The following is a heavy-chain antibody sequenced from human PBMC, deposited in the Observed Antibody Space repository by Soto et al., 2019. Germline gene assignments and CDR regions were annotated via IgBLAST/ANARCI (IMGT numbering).Heavy chain of an antibody. CDR2: IHSDGSST. V-gene: IGHV3-74*01. CDR1: GFTFSYYW. Sequence: EVQLVESEGGLVQPGGSLRLSCAASGFTFSYYWMHWVRQAPGQGLVWVSRIHSDGSSTTYADSVKGRFTISRDNAKNPLYLQMNSLRAEDTAVYYCARGGRGAFDLWGQGTMVTVSS. CDR3: ARGGRGAFDL. D-gene: IGHD2-15*01. J-gene: IGHJ3*01.